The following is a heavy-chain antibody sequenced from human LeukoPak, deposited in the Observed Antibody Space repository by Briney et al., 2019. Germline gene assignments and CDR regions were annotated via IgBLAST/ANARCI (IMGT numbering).Heavy chain of an antibody. Sequence: SETLSLTCAVSGGSINSYYWNWIRQPPGKGLEWIGYIYYSGSTNYNPSLNSRVTMSVDTSKNQLSLRVTSVTAADTAVYYCARGSRSLGVTTVTRGFDYWGQGTLVTVSS. J-gene: IGHJ4*02. V-gene: IGHV4-59*01. CDR3: ARGSRSLGVTTVTRGFDY. CDR1: GGSINSYY. CDR2: IYYSGST. D-gene: IGHD4-17*01.